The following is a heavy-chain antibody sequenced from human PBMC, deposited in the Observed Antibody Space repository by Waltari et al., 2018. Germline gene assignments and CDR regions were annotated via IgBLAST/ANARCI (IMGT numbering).Heavy chain of an antibody. Sequence: QVQLVESGGGVVQPGGSLRLSCAASGFTFSSYGMHWVRQAPGKGLEWVACIRYDGSNKYYADSVKGRFTISRDNSKNTLYLQMNSLRAEDTAVYYCAKGWGIAVAGPDYWGQGTLVTVSS. CDR2: IRYDGSNK. V-gene: IGHV3-30*02. CDR1: GFTFSSYG. CDR3: AKGWGIAVAGPDY. D-gene: IGHD6-19*01. J-gene: IGHJ4*02.